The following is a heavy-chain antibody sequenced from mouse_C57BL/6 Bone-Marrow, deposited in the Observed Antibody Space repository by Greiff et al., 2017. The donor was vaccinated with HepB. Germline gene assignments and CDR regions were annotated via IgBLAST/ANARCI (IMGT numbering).Heavy chain of an antibody. V-gene: IGHV3-6*01. D-gene: IGHD1-1*01. CDR1: GYSITSGYY. CDR2: ISYDGSN. J-gene: IGHJ3*01. CDR3: AREKGYYAWFAY. Sequence: EVQRVESGPGLVKPSQSLSLTCSVTGYSITSGYYWNWIRQFPGNKLEWMGYISYDGSNNYNPSLKNRISITRDTSKNQFFLKLNSVTTEDTATYYCAREKGYYAWFAYWGQGTLVTVSA.